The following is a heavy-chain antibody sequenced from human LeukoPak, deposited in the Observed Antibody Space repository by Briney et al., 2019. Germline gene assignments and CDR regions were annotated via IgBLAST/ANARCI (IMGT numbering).Heavy chain of an antibody. Sequence: ASVKVSCKASGYTFTSYYMHWVRQAPGQGLEWMGIINPSGGSTSYAQKFQGRVTMTRDTSTSTVYMELSSLRSEDTAVYYCARDQGDTYEYSSSWSYNWFDPWGQGTLVSVSS. V-gene: IGHV1-46*01. CDR1: GYTFTSYY. CDR3: ARDQGDTYEYSSSWSYNWFDP. D-gene: IGHD6-13*01. CDR2: INPSGGST. J-gene: IGHJ5*02.